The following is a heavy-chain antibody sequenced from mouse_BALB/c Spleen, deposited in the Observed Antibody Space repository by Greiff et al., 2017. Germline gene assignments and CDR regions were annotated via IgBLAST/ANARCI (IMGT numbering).Heavy chain of an antibody. J-gene: IGHJ4*01. D-gene: IGHD1-1*01. CDR1: GYTFTSYT. V-gene: IGHV1-4*01. Sequence: QVQLQQSGAELARPGASVKMSCKASGYTFTSYTMHWVKQRPGQGLEWIGYINPSSGYTNYNQKFKDKATLAADKSSSTAYMQLSSLTSEDSAVYYCARHTTVPPYAMDYWGQGTSVTVSS. CDR2: INPSSGYT. CDR3: ARHTTVPPYAMDY.